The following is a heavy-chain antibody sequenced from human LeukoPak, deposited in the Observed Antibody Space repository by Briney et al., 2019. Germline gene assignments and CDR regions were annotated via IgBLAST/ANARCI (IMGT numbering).Heavy chain of an antibody. Sequence: GGSLRLSCAASGFTFSSYAMSWVRQAPGKGLEWVSAISGSGGSTDYADSVKGRFTISRDNSNNTLYLQMNSVRAEDTAVYYCAKHGAYYYHSSGYKGNWGRGTLVTVSS. J-gene: IGHJ4*02. CDR1: GFTFSSYA. CDR2: ISGSGGST. CDR3: AKHGAYYYHSSGYKGN. V-gene: IGHV3-23*01. D-gene: IGHD3-22*01.